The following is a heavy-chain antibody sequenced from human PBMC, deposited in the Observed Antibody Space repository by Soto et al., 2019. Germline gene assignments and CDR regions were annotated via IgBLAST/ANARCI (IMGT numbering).Heavy chain of an antibody. V-gene: IGHV4-31*03. J-gene: IGHJ6*02. Sequence: LSLTCTVSGGSVSSGGYYWTWIRQHPGKGLEWIGYIYYSGSTYYNPSLRSRVTISVDTSKNQFSLKLSSVTAADTAVYYCARDRGLRASYYYYGMDVWGQGTTVTVSS. CDR1: GGSVSSGGYY. CDR3: ARDRGLRASYYYYGMDV. CDR2: IYYSGST. D-gene: IGHD3-16*01.